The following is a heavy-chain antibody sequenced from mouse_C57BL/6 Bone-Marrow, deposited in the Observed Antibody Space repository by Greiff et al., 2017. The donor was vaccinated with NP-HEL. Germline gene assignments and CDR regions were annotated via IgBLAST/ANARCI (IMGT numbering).Heavy chain of an antibody. CDR2: INPNNGGT. D-gene: IGHD3-3*01. Sequence: EVQLQQSGPELVKPGASVKIPCKASGYTFTDYNMDWVKQSHGKSLEWIGDINPNNGGTIYNQKFKGKATLTVDKSSSTAYMELRSRTSEDTAVYYCARRDSDYAMDYWGQGTSVTVSS. V-gene: IGHV1-18*01. CDR1: GYTFTDYN. CDR3: ARRDSDYAMDY. J-gene: IGHJ4*01.